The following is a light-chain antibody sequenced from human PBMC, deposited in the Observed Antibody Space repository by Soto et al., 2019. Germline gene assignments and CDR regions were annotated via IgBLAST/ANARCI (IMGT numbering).Light chain of an antibody. CDR3: QQYCSSPPWT. J-gene: IGKJ3*01. Sequence: EIVLTQSPGTLSLSPGERATLSCRASQSVSSSYLAWYQQKPGQAPRLLIYGASIRDTGIPDRFSGSGSGTDFTLTISRLEPEDFAVYYCQQYCSSPPWTFGPGTKVDIK. CDR1: QSVSSSY. V-gene: IGKV3-20*01. CDR2: GAS.